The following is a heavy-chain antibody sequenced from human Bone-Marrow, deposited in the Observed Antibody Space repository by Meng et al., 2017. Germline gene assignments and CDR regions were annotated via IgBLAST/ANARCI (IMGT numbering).Heavy chain of an antibody. D-gene: IGHD3-22*01. J-gene: IGHJ4*02. CDR3: ARATYYYDSSRRNMRDLPFDY. V-gene: IGHV4-4*02. CDR1: GGAISSSNW. Sequence: GQVQGVGPGVGKPSAPLPLTWPVSGGAISSSNWGSWVRQPPGKGLEWIGEIYHSGSTNYNPSLKSRVTISVDKSKNQFSLKLSSVTAADTAVYYCARATYYYDSSRRNMRDLPFDYWGQGTLVTVSS. CDR2: IYHSGST.